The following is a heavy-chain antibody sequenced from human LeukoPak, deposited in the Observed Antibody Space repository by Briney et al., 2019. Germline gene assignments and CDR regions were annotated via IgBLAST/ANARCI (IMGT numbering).Heavy chain of an antibody. D-gene: IGHD3-22*01. CDR3: ARQGAGASYYDPTGLPRGAFDS. Sequence: GESLKISCRASGYIFTNYWIAWVRWMPGEGLQWMVIILPGDSDTRYSPSFRGQVTISAETSTRTAYLQWTSLRASDSAIYYCARQGAGASYYDPTGLPRGAFDSWGQGTTVTVSS. V-gene: IGHV5-51*01. CDR1: GYIFTNYW. J-gene: IGHJ3*02. CDR2: ILPGDSDT.